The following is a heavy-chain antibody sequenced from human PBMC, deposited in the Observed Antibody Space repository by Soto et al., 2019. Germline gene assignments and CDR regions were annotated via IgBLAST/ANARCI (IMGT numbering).Heavy chain of an antibody. V-gene: IGHV3-30*18. Sequence: QVQLVESGGGVVQPGRSLRLSCAASGFTFSSYGMHWVRQAPGKGLEWVAVISYDGSNKYYGDSVKGRFTISRDNAKNTLYLQMNRLRAEDTAVYYCVKDRLPFLEWLRGVVVFHFWGQGQVVTVSS. D-gene: IGHD3-3*02. CDR3: VKDRLPFLEWLRGVVVFHF. J-gene: IGHJ4*02. CDR2: ISYDGSNK. CDR1: GFTFSSYG.